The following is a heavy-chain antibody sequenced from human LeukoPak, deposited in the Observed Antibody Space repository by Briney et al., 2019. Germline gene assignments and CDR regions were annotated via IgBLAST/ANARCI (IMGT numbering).Heavy chain of an antibody. D-gene: IGHD3-22*01. Sequence: PGGSLRLSCAASGFTFSSYGMHWVRQAPGKGLEWVAVISYDGSNKYYADSVKGRFTISRDNSKNTLYLQMNSLRAEDTAVYYCAKDQNDSSGYFVDYWGQGTLVTVSS. CDR1: GFTFSSYG. CDR2: ISYDGSNK. CDR3: AKDQNDSSGYFVDY. J-gene: IGHJ4*02. V-gene: IGHV3-30*18.